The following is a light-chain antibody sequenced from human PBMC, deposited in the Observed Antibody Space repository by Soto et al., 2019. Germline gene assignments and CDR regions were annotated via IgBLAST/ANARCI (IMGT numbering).Light chain of an antibody. V-gene: IGLV7-46*01. CDR1: PGAVTSGHY. CDR3: LLSYSGARSVV. Sequence: QAVVTQETSLTVSPGGTVTLTCGSSPGAVTSGHYPYWFQQKPGQAPRTLIYDTSNKHSWTPARFSGSLLGGKAALTLSGAQPEDEAEYYCLLSYSGARSVVFGGGTKLTVL. J-gene: IGLJ2*01. CDR2: DTS.